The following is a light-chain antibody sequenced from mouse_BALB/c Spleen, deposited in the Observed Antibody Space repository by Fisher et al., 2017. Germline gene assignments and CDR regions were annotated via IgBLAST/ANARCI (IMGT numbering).Light chain of an antibody. Sequence: DIVMTQSPAIMSASPGEKVTMTCRASSSVSSSYLHWYQQKSGASPKLWIYSTSNLASGVPARFSGSGSGTSYSLTISSMEAEDAATYYCQQWSSNPPTFGSGTKLEIK. CDR1: SSVSSSY. V-gene: IGKV4-57-1*01. J-gene: IGKJ4*01. CDR3: QQWSSNPPT. CDR2: STS.